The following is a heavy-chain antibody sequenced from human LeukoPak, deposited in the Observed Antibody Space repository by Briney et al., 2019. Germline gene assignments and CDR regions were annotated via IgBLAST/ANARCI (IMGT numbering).Heavy chain of an antibody. D-gene: IGHD3-10*01. CDR2: IIPIFGTA. CDR1: GGTFSSYA. J-gene: IGHJ5*02. Sequence: ASVKVSCKASGGTFSSYAISCVRQAPRQGLEWMGGIIPIFGTANYAQKLQGRVTITADKSTSTAYMELSSLRSEDTAVYYCARDYNYGSGSYYEENWFDPWGQGTLVTVSS. V-gene: IGHV1-69*06. CDR3: ARDYNYGSGSYYEENWFDP.